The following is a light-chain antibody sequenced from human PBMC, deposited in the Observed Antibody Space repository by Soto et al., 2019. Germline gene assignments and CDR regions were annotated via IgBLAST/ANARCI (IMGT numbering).Light chain of an antibody. Sequence: QSALTQPPSVSGSPGQSITISCSGTMRDIGANTLISWHQHPPAQAPLLLFYEVRNPPSVLHLLFAASTSAYTASLISAGHQAEDEAHYYCSSFTSKSTHVFGRGTKLTVL. J-gene: IGLJ2*01. CDR1: MRDIGANTL. V-gene: IGLV2-14*01. CDR3: SSFTSKSTHV. CDR2: EVR.